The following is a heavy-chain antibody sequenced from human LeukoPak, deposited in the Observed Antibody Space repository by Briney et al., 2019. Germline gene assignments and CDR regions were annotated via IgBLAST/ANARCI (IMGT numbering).Heavy chain of an antibody. D-gene: IGHD2-2*01. CDR2: VSYSGST. CDR3: ARHVGGTTYDY. Sequence: SETLSLTCTVSGGSISSYYWSWIRQPPGKGLEWIGYVSYSGSTNYDPSLKSRATISLGTSSNQFSLKLSSVTAADTAVYYCARHVGGTTYDYGGQGTLVTVSS. CDR1: GGSISSYY. J-gene: IGHJ4*02. V-gene: IGHV4-59*08.